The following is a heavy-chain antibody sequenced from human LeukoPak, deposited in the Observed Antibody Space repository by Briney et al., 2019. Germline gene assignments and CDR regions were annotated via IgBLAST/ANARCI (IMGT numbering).Heavy chain of an antibody. CDR3: ARKSSTSCDY. CDR1: GFTFSSYG. CDR2: IRYDGSNK. D-gene: IGHD2-2*01. J-gene: IGHJ4*02. V-gene: IGHV3-30*02. Sequence: PGESLRLSCAASGFTFSSYGMHWVRQAPGKGLEWVAFIRYDGSNKYYADSVKGRFTISRDNSKNTLYLQMNSLRAEDTAVYYCARKSSTSCDYWGQGTLVTVSS.